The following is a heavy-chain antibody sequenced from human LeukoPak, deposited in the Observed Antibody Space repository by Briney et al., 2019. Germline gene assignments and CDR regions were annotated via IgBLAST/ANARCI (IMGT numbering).Heavy chain of an antibody. J-gene: IGHJ4*02. CDR2: ISSSSSYI. V-gene: IGHV3-21*01. CDR3: ARDAAPYDSSLYFG. D-gene: IGHD3-22*01. CDR1: GFTFSSYW. Sequence: PGGSLRLSCAASGFTFSSYWMSWVRQAPGKGLEWVSSISSSSSYIYYADSVKGRFTISRDNAKNSLYLQMNSLRAEDTAVYYCARDAAPYDSSLYFGGGQGTLVTVSS.